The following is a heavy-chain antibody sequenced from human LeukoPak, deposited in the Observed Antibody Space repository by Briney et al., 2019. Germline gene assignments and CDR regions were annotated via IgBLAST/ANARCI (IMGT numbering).Heavy chain of an antibody. D-gene: IGHD1-26*01. Sequence: NPSETLSLTCTVSGYSISSGYYWGWIRPPPGKGLEWIGSIYHSGSTYYNPSLKSRVTISVDTSKNQFSLKLSSVTAADTAVYYCARPGPYSGSHYYFDYWGQGTLVTVSS. CDR2: IYHSGST. J-gene: IGHJ4*02. CDR1: GYSISSGYY. CDR3: ARPGPYSGSHYYFDY. V-gene: IGHV4-38-2*02.